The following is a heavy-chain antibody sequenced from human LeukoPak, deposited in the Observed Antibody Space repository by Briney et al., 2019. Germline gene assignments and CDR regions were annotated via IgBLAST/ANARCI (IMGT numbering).Heavy chain of an antibody. D-gene: IGHD2-15*01. V-gene: IGHV3-23*01. J-gene: IGHJ4*02. CDR3: ARGSGGSFPHY. CDR1: GFIFSNYA. Sequence: GGSLRLSCAASGFIFSNYAMSWVRQAPGKGLEWVSGISGSGHSTYHADSVEGRFTISRDNSRTTLSLQMNSLRAEDTAVYYCARGSGGSFPHYWGQGTLVTVSS. CDR2: ISGSGHST.